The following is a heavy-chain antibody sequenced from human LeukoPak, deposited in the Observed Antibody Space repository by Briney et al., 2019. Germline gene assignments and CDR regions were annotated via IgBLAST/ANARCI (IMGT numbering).Heavy chain of an antibody. Sequence: ASVTVSCKASGGTFSSYAISWVRQAPGQGLERMGRIIPILGIANYAQKFQGRVTITADKSTSTAYMELSSLRSEDTAVYYCARAARGDSNDYWGQGTLVTVSS. CDR1: GGTFSSYA. D-gene: IGHD2-21*02. CDR2: IIPILGIA. J-gene: IGHJ4*02. CDR3: ARAARGDSNDY. V-gene: IGHV1-69*04.